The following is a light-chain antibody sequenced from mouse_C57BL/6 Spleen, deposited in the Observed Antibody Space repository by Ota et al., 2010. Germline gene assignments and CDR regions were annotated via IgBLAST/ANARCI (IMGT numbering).Light chain of an antibody. CDR1: QSVDYDGDSY. CDR2: AAS. V-gene: IGKV3-4*01. J-gene: IGKJ2*01. CDR3: QQSNEDPYT. Sequence: DIVADPISSFFGLCRLGQRATISCKASQSVDYDGDSYMNWYQQKPGQPPKLLIYAASNLESGIPARFSGSGSGTDFTLNIHPVEEEDAATYYCQQSNEDPYTFGGGTKLEIK.